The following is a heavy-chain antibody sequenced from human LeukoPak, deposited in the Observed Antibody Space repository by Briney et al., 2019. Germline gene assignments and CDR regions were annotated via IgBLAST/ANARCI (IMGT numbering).Heavy chain of an antibody. V-gene: IGHV3-30*18. D-gene: IGHD3-22*01. CDR1: GFTFSIYD. CDR2: ISYDGRRK. CDR3: AKVDYYDSNAYYDY. J-gene: IGHJ4*02. Sequence: GGSLRLSCAASGFTFSIYDMYWVRQAPGKGLEWVAVISYDGRRKYFADSVKGRFTISRDNSMNTLFLQMNSLRAEDTAMYYCAKVDYYDSNAYYDYWGQGTLVTVSS.